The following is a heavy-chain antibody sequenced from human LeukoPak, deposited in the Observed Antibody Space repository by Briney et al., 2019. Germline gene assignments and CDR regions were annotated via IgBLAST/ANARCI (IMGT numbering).Heavy chain of an antibody. CDR1: GGSFSGYY. D-gene: IGHD6-6*01. Sequence: SETLSLTCAVYGGSFSGYYWGWIRQPPGKGLEWIGEINHSGSTNYNPSLKSRVTISVDTSKNQFSLKLSSVTAADTAVYYCARGSSPIHSSSQRMLDPWGQGTLVTVSS. CDR2: INHSGST. CDR3: ARGSSPIHSSSQRMLDP. J-gene: IGHJ5*02. V-gene: IGHV4-34*01.